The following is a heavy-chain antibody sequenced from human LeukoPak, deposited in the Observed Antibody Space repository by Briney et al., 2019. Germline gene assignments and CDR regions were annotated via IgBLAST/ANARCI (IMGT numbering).Heavy chain of an antibody. CDR1: GFTFRSNS. D-gene: IGHD6-19*01. CDR3: AKDHLSSGWYDY. CDR2: ITGTGENT. Sequence: SGGSLRLSCAASGFTFRSNSMSWVRQAPGKGLEWVSAITGTGENTYYADFVKGRFTISRDNSNNTLYLQMSSLRAEDTAVYYCAKDHLSSGWYDYWGQGTLVTVSS. V-gene: IGHV3-23*01. J-gene: IGHJ4*02.